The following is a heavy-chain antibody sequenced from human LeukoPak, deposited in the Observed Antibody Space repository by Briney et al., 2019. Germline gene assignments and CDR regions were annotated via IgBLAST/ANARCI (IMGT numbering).Heavy chain of an antibody. Sequence: GASVKLSCKASGYTFTSYGISWVRQAPGQGLEWMGWISAYNGNTNYAQKLQGRVTMITATSTSTAYMELRSLRSDDTAVYYCAREGYCSGGSCYSDGYYYYGMDVWGKGTTVTVSS. V-gene: IGHV1-18*04. CDR1: GYTFTSYG. CDR2: ISAYNGNT. J-gene: IGHJ6*04. CDR3: AREGYCSGGSCYSDGYYYYGMDV. D-gene: IGHD2-15*01.